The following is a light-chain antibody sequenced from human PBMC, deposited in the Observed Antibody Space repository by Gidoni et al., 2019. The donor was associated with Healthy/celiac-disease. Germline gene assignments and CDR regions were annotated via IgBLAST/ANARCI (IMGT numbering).Light chain of an antibody. CDR3: SSYAGSNNLGV. CDR2: EVS. V-gene: IGLV2-8*01. CDR1: SSDVGGYNY. Sequence: SALTLPPSPSGSPGQSVTISCTGTSSDVGGYNYVSWYQQHPGKAPKLMIYEVSKRPSGVPDRFSGSKSGSTASLTVSGLQAEDEADYYCSSYAGSNNLGVFGGGTKLTVL. J-gene: IGLJ2*01.